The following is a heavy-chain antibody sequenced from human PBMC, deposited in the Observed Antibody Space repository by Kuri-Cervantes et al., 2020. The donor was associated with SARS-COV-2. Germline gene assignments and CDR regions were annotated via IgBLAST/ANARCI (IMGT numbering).Heavy chain of an antibody. D-gene: IGHD3-10*01. CDR3: ARDRVDYYGSGSYIY. Sequence: SETLSLTCSVSGDSISSSSYYWAWIRQSPGKGLEWIGCLSYSGSAYYNPSVKSRVTISVDTSKNQFSLKLSSVTAADTAVYYCARDRVDYYGSGSYIYWGQGTLVTVSS. CDR2: LSYSGSA. V-gene: IGHV4-39*07. CDR1: GDSISSSSYY. J-gene: IGHJ4*02.